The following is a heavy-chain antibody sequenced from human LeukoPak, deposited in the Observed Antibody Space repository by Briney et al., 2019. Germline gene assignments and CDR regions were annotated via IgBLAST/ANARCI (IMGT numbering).Heavy chain of an antibody. CDR1: GGSISRYY. Sequence: PSETLSLTCTVSGGSISRYYWSWIRQPPGKGLEWIGFIYYSGSTNYNPSLKSRVTISVDSSKNQFSLKLSSVTAADTAFYYCARDGNFDSVTGYFDHWGQGTLVTVSS. J-gene: IGHJ4*02. V-gene: IGHV4-59*01. CDR2: IYYSGST. CDR3: ARDGNFDSVTGYFDH. D-gene: IGHD3-9*01.